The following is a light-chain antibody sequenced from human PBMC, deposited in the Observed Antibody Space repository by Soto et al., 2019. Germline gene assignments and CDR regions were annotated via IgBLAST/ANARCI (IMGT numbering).Light chain of an antibody. Sequence: DIQMTQSPSTLSASVGDTVTVTCRASQSVSGWLAWYQQKPGEAPKLLIYDASSLQSGVPSRFSGSGSGTDFTLTINSLQPEDFATYSCQQSYNSPQTFGQGTKVDIK. CDR2: DAS. CDR3: QQSYNSPQT. CDR1: QSVSGW. J-gene: IGKJ1*01. V-gene: IGKV1-39*01.